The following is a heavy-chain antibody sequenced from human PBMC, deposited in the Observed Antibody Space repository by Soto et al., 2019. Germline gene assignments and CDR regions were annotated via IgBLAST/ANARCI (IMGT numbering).Heavy chain of an antibody. CDR2: IIPIFGTA. J-gene: IGHJ6*02. CDR3: ARVLGSGYYTYYYGMNV. V-gene: IGHV1-69*06. CDR1: GGTFSSYA. D-gene: IGHD3-3*01. Sequence: EASVKVSCKASGGTFSSYAISWVRQAPGQGLEWMGGIIPIFGTANYAQKFQGRVTITADKSTSTAYMELSSLRSEDTAVYYCARVLGSGYYTYYYGMNVWGQGTTVTVSS.